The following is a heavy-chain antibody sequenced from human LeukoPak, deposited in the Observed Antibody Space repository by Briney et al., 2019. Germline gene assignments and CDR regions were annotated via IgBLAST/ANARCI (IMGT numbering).Heavy chain of an antibody. Sequence: GGSLRLSCAASGFTFSSYAMSWVRQAPGKGLEWVSAISGSGGSTYYADSVKGRFTISGDNSKNTLYLQMNSLRAEDTAVYYCAKDSFYCSGGSCYLYYFDYWGQGTLVTVSS. CDR2: ISGSGGST. CDR1: GFTFSSYA. CDR3: AKDSFYCSGGSCYLYYFDY. J-gene: IGHJ4*02. D-gene: IGHD2-15*01. V-gene: IGHV3-23*01.